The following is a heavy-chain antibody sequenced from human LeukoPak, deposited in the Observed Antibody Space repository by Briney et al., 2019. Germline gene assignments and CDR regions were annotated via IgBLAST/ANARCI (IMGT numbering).Heavy chain of an antibody. D-gene: IGHD3-3*01. V-gene: IGHV4-59*12. CDR1: GGSISTYY. CDR2: IYYSGSS. CDR3: ARGSITVVPAFDI. J-gene: IGHJ3*02. Sequence: LETLSLTCTLSGGSISTYYWSWIRQPPGKGLEWIGYIYYSGSSSYNPSLKSRGTISVDTSKNQFSLKLRSVTAADTAVYYCARGSITVVPAFDIWGQGTMVTVSS.